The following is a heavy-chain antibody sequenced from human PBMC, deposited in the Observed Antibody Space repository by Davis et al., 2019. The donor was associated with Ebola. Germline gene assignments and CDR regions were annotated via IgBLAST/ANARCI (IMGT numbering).Heavy chain of an antibody. CDR1: GFTFSSYS. J-gene: IGHJ2*01. Sequence: GESLKISCAASGFTFSSYSMNWVRQAPGKGLEWVSSISSSSSYIYYADPVKGRFTISRDNAKNSLYLQMNSLRAEDTAVYYCARDSRSTNVDWYIDLWGRGTLVTVSS. CDR2: ISSSSSYI. V-gene: IGHV3-21*01. D-gene: IGHD5/OR15-5a*01. CDR3: ARDSRSTNVDWYIDL.